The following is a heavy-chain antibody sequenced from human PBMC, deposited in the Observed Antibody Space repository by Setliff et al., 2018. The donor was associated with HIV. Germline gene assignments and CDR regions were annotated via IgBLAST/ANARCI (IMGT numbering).Heavy chain of an antibody. D-gene: IGHD6-25*01. CDR1: GGSVRSDDYY. V-gene: IGHV4-30-4*08. CDR2: IYYTGST. CDR3: ARMSVSAAVYFDS. Sequence: SETLSLTCTVFGGSVRSDDYYWSWIRQPPGKGLEWIGYIYYTGSTHYNPSLKGRLSMSTSENQFSLKLTSVTAADTAVYYCARMSVSAAVYFDSWGQGTLVTVSS. J-gene: IGHJ4*02.